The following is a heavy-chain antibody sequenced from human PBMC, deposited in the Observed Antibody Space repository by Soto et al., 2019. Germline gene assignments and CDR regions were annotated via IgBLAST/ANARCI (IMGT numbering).Heavy chain of an antibody. CDR2: IYPGDHET. D-gene: IGHD6-13*01. J-gene: IGHJ4*02. V-gene: IGHV5-51*01. CDR3: ARSPRSSPYFDY. Sequence: GESLKISCQCSGYTFSNFWIGWVRQLPGKGLEWMGIIYPGDHETRYSPSFHGKVTISADKSINTAFLQWNSLEASDTAFYFCARSPRSSPYFDYWGQGALVTVSS. CDR1: GYTFSNFW.